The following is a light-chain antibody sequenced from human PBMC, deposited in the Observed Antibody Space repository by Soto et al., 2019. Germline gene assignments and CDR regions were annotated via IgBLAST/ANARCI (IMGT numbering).Light chain of an antibody. CDR3: QQYGSSPPIYT. Sequence: EIVLTQSPGTLSLSPGERATLSCRASQSVSSSYLAWYQQKPGQAPRLLIYGASSRATGIPDRFSGSGSGTDFTRTISRLEPEDFAVYYCQQYGSSPPIYTFGQGTKLEIK. J-gene: IGKJ2*01. V-gene: IGKV3-20*01. CDR1: QSVSSSY. CDR2: GAS.